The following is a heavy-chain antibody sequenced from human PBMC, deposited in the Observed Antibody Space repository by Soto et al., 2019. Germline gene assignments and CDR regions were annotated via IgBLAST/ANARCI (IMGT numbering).Heavy chain of an antibody. D-gene: IGHD4-17*01. CDR2: IYPGDSDT. CDR3: GIKQKHDYGDYDYYMDV. J-gene: IGHJ6*03. CDR1: GYSFTSYW. Sequence: HGESLKISCKGSGYSFTSYWIGWVRQMPGKGLEWMGIIYPGDSDTRYSPSFQGQVTISADKSISTAYLQWSSLKASDTAMYYCGIKQKHDYGDYDYYMDVWGKGTTVTVSS. V-gene: IGHV5-51*01.